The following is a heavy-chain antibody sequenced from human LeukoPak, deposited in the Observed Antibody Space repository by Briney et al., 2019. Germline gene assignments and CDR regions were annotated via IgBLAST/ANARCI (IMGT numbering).Heavy chain of an antibody. D-gene: IGHD1-26*01. J-gene: IGHJ4*02. Sequence: SETLSLTCTVSGGSIGSYYWSWIRQPAGKGLEWIGRISSSGSTNYNPSLKSRVTISVDTSKNQFSLKLSSVTAADTAVYYCAKWHHIVGVEREYFDYWGQGTLVTVSS. CDR1: GGSIGSYY. V-gene: IGHV4-4*07. CDR3: AKWHHIVGVEREYFDY. CDR2: ISSSGST.